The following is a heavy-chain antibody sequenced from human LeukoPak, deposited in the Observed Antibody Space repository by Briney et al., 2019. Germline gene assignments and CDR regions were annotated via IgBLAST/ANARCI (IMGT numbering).Heavy chain of an antibody. CDR1: GYTFSGYY. CDR3: AREGGKVGPAQFDC. Sequence: ASVKVSCKASGYTFSGYYIDWVRQPPGPGLEWMGLINPNSGGKNYVQKLHGRVTMTRDKPISTHYLYPHRLSSEDTDVYYYAREGGKVGPAQFDCWGQGTLVTVSS. V-gene: IGHV1-2*02. J-gene: IGHJ4*02. CDR2: INPNSGGK. D-gene: IGHD3-16*01.